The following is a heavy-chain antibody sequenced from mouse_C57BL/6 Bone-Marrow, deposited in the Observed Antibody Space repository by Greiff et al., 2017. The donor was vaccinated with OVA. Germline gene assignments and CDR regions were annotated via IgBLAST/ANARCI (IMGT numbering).Heavy chain of an antibody. CDR3: ARDHDGWYAMDY. D-gene: IGHD2-3*01. CDR1: GFTFSDFY. Sequence: EVKVVESGGGLVQSGRSLRLSCATSGFTFSDFYMEWVRQAPGKGLEWIAASRNKANDYTTEYSASVKGRFIVSRDTSQSILYLQMNALRAEDTAIYYGARDHDGWYAMDYWGQGTSVTVSS. CDR2: SRNKANDYTT. V-gene: IGHV7-1*01. J-gene: IGHJ4*01.